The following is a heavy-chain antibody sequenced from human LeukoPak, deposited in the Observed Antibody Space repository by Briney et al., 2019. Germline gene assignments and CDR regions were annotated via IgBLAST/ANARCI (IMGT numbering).Heavy chain of an antibody. Sequence: AGGSLRLSCTASGFSFSGHWMHWARQLPGKGLVWVSRISPTGSTTSYADSVKGRFTFSRDNSKNTLYLQMNSLRAEDTAVYYCAKEYCSNSVCHSLDYWGQGTLVTVSS. V-gene: IGHV3-74*01. D-gene: IGHD2-8*01. CDR1: GFSFSGHW. J-gene: IGHJ4*02. CDR2: ISPTGSTT. CDR3: AKEYCSNSVCHSLDY.